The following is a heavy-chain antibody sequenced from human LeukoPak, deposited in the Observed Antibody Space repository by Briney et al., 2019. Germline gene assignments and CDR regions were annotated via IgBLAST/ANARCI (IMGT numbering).Heavy chain of an antibody. Sequence: GGSLRLSCAATGFTFINYAMSWVRQAPGKGLEWVSVISGSGGATYYADSVKGRFTISRDNSKNTLYLQMNSLRAEDTAVYYCATPPLVTWFDSWGQGTLVTVSS. D-gene: IGHD4-23*01. CDR1: GFTFINYA. CDR2: ISGSGGAT. J-gene: IGHJ5*01. CDR3: ATPPLVTWFDS. V-gene: IGHV3-23*01.